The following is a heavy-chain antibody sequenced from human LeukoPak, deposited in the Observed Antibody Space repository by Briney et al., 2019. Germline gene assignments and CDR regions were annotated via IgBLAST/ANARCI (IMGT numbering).Heavy chain of an antibody. J-gene: IGHJ4*02. Sequence: GGSRRPSWAASAFTFSSYTMNWVRQAPGKRLEWGSSISSSTSTIHYADSVKGRFTIFRDNAKNSLYLQMNSLRAEDTAVYFCARDYYGDYYFDYWGQGTLVTVSS. CDR1: AFTFSSYT. V-gene: IGHV3-48*01. D-gene: IGHD4-17*01. CDR3: ARDYYGDYYFDY. CDR2: ISSSTSTI.